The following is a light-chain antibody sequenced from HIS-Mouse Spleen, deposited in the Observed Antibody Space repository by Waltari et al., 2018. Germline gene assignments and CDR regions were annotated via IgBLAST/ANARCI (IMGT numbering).Light chain of an antibody. CDR2: AAS. J-gene: IGKJ4*01. CDR3: QQYYSYPPLT. CDR1: QSISSY. Sequence: IQMTQSPSTLSASVGDRVTITCRASQSISSYLAGYQQKPGKAPKLLIYAASTLQSGVPSRFSGSGSGADFTLTISCLQSEDFATYYCQQYYSYPPLTFGGGTKVEIK. V-gene: IGKV1-8*01.